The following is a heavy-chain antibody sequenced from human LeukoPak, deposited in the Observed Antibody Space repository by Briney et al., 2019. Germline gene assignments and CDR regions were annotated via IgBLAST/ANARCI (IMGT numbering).Heavy chain of an antibody. V-gene: IGHV3-30*18. D-gene: IGHD4-17*01. CDR2: ISYDGSNK. CDR3: AKMVLGDYYFDH. CDR1: GFTFSSYG. Sequence: GGSLRLSCAASGFTFSSYGMHWVRQAPGKGLEWVAVISYDGSNKYYADSVKGRFTISRDNSKNTLYLQMNSLRAEDTAVYYCAKMVLGDYYFDHWGQGTLVTVSS. J-gene: IGHJ4*02.